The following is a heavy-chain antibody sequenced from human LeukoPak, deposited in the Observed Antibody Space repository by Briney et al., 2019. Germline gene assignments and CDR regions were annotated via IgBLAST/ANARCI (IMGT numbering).Heavy chain of an antibody. CDR1: GFTFSSYW. J-gene: IGHJ4*02. V-gene: IGHV3-7*05. Sequence: GGSLRLSCAASGFTFSSYWMTWVRQAPGKGLEWVAHIKEDGSEKYYVDSVRGRFTVSRDNAKNSLYLQMNSLRAEDTAVYYCGREKNLGTWGQGTLVTVSS. D-gene: IGHD1-14*01. CDR3: GREKNLGT. CDR2: IKEDGSEK.